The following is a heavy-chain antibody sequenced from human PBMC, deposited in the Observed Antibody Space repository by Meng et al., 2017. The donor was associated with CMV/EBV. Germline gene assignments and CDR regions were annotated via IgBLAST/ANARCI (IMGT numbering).Heavy chain of an antibody. V-gene: IGHV4-38-2*02. J-gene: IGHJ3*02. D-gene: IGHD3-3*01. CDR1: GYSISSGYY. CDR2: IFHSGST. Sequence: ESLKISCPVSGYSISSGYYWGWIRQPPGKGLEWFGSIFHSGSTYYNPSLKGRVTISVDTSKNQFSLKLSSVTAADTAVYYCARETNPYYDFWSGYSGVDAFDIWGQGTMVTVSS. CDR3: ARETNPYYDFWSGYSGVDAFDI.